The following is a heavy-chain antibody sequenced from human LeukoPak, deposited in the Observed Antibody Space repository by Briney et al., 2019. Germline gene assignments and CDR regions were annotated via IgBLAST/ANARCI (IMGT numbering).Heavy chain of an antibody. D-gene: IGHD5-18*01. J-gene: IGHJ6*03. Sequence: SETLSLTCTVSGGSISNYFWSWIRQPAGKGLEWIGHIHTSGNTIYNPSLKSRVTMSVDTSKNQFSLKLSSVTAADTAVYYCARTTEGGYTYDYFYYYYMDVWGKGTTVTISS. CDR3: ARTTEGGYTYDYFYYYYMDV. CDR1: GGSISNYF. CDR2: IHTSGNT. V-gene: IGHV4-4*07.